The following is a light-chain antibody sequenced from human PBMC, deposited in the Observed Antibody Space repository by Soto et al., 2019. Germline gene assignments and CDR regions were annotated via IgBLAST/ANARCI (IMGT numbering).Light chain of an antibody. J-gene: IGLJ1*01. V-gene: IGLV2-14*01. CDR1: SSDVGGYKY. CDR2: EVS. CDR3: RSYTSSSTLDV. Sequence: QSALTQPASVSGSPGQSITISCTGTSSDVGGYKYVSWYQQHPGKAPKLMIYEVSNRPSGVSNRFSGSKSGNTASLTISGLQAEDEADYYCRSYTSSSTLDVFGTGTKLTVL.